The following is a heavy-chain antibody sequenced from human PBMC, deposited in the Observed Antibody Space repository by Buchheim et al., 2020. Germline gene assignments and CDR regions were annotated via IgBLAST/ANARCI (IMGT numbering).Heavy chain of an antibody. CDR1: GFTFSNYW. CDR2: INSDGSGT. D-gene: IGHD5-24*01. CDR3: TRVQNDGYNSGLFYFEQ. V-gene: IGHV3-74*01. J-gene: IGHJ4*02. Sequence: EVQLVESGGGLVQPGGSLRLSCAASGFTFSNYWMHWVRQAPGKGLVWVSHINSDGSGTNYADSVKGRFTISRDNAKNTVYLQMNSLRGEDTAVYYCTRVQNDGYNSGLFYFEQWGRGTL.